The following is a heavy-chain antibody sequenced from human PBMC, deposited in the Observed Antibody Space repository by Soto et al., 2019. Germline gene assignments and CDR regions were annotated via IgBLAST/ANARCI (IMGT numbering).Heavy chain of an antibody. CDR2: ISYDGSNK. V-gene: IGHV3-30*18. J-gene: IGHJ4*02. CDR3: AKAWWGQPFDY. Sequence: SLRLSCAASGFTFSSYGMHWVRQAPGKGLEWVAVISYDGSNKYYADSVKGRFTISRDNSKNTLYLQMNSLRAEDTAVYYCAKAWWGQPFDYWGQGTL. CDR1: GFTFSSYG. D-gene: IGHD2-15*01.